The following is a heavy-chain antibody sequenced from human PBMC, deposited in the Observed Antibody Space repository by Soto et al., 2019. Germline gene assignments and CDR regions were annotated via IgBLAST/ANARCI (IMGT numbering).Heavy chain of an antibody. D-gene: IGHD2-2*02. CDR2: ISAYNGNT. CDR3: ARDKGYCSSTSCYSVDY. Sequence: ASVKVSCKASGYTFTSYGMSWVRQAPGQGLEWMGWISAYNGNTNYAQKLQGRVTMTTDTSTSTAYMELRSLRSDDTAVYYCARDKGYCSSTSCYSVDYWGQGTLVTVSS. CDR1: GYTFTSYG. V-gene: IGHV1-18*01. J-gene: IGHJ4*02.